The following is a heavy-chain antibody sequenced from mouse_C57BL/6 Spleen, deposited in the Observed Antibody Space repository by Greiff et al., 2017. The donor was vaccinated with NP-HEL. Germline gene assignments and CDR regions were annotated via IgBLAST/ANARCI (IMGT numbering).Heavy chain of an antibody. V-gene: IGHV14-4*01. Sequence: VQLQQSGAELVRPGASVKLSCTASGFNITDDYMHWVKQRPEQGLEWIGWIDPENGDTEYASKFQGKATITADTSSNTAYLQLSSLTSEDTAVYYCTTSITTVVAPDYWGQGTTLTVSS. D-gene: IGHD1-1*01. CDR1: GFNITDDY. J-gene: IGHJ2*01. CDR3: TTSITTVVAPDY. CDR2: IDPENGDT.